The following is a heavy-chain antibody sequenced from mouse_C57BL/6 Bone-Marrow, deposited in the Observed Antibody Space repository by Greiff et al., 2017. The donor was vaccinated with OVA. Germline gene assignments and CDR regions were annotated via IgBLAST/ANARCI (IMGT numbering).Heavy chain of an antibody. CDR2: IYPGDGDT. CDR1: GYAFSSSW. CDR3: AIYYYGSSPFAY. V-gene: IGHV1-82*01. J-gene: IGHJ3*01. Sequence: SGPELVKPGASVKISCKASGYAFSSSWMNWVKQRPGKGLEWIGRIYPGDGDTNYNGKFKGKATLTADKSSSTAYMQLSSLTSEDSAVYFCAIYYYGSSPFAYWGQGTLVTVSA. D-gene: IGHD1-1*01.